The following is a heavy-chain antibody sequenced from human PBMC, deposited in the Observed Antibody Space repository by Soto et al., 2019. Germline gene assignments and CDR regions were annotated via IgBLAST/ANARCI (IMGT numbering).Heavy chain of an antibody. J-gene: IGHJ3*02. D-gene: IGHD5-12*01. V-gene: IGHV4-30-2*01. CDR1: GGSISSGGYY. CDR2: IYHSGST. Sequence: QLQLQESGSGLVKPSQTLSLTCAVSGGSISSGGYYWSWIRQPPGKGLEWIGYIYHSGSTYYNPSLKSRVTISVDRSMNQFSLKLSSVTAADTAVYYCAREVMSGDDLPIDAFGSWGQGKMVTVSS. CDR3: AREVMSGDDLPIDAFGS.